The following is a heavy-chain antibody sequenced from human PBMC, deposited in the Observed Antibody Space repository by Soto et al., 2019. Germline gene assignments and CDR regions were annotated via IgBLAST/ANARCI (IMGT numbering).Heavy chain of an antibody. CDR1: GYSFTSYW. V-gene: IGHV5-10-1*01. Sequence: GESLKISCKGSGYSFTSYWISWVRQMPGKGLEWMGRIDPSDSYTNYSPSFQGHVTIPADKSISTAYLQWSSLKASDTAMYYCARLLLSIFGVVIHDYYYGMDVWGQGTTVTVSS. CDR2: IDPSDSYT. CDR3: ARLLLSIFGVVIHDYYYGMDV. D-gene: IGHD3-3*01. J-gene: IGHJ6*02.